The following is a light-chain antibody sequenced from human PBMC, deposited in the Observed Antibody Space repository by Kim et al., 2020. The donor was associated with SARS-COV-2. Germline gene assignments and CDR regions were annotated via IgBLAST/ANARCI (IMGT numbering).Light chain of an antibody. V-gene: IGKV2-28*01. CDR2: LGS. J-gene: IGKJ2*01. CDR1: QSLLHSNGYNY. Sequence: PASISCRASQSLLHSNGYNYLDWYLQKRGQSPQLLIYLGSNRASGVPDRFSGSGSGTDFTLKISRVEAEDVGVYYCMQALQTPYTFGQGTKLEI. CDR3: MQALQTPYT.